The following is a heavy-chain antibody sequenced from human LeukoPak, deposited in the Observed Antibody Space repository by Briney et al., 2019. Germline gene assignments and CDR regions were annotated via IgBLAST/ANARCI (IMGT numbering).Heavy chain of an antibody. V-gene: IGHV4-61*02. CDR1: GGSISSGSYY. CDR3: GREPYSKYEERHFDY. Sequence: SETLSLTCTVSGGSISSGSYYWSWIRQPAGKGLEWIGRIYSSGSTNYNPSLKSRVTMSVDTSKNQFSLKLASVTAADTAVYYCGREPYSKYEERHFDYWGQGTLVTVPS. CDR2: IYSSGST. J-gene: IGHJ4*02. D-gene: IGHD4-11*01.